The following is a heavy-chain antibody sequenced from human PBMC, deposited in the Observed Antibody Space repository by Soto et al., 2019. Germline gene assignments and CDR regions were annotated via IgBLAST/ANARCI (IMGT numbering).Heavy chain of an antibody. V-gene: IGHV1-18*01. CDR1: VYRFTMYA. Sequence: QVPLVQFGPEVKKPGASVRVSCKDSVYRFTMYAMNWVRQAPGQGLEWLGWVTTYGAGSTYAQKLPGRVTMTTDSSTNTAYMDLRSLTSDVTSVSYSARRRDDFDSWGQGTLVTVSS. CDR2: VTTYGAGS. CDR3: ARRRDDFDS. J-gene: IGHJ4*02.